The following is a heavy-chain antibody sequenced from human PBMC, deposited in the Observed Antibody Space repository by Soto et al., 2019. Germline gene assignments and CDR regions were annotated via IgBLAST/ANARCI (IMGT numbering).Heavy chain of an antibody. CDR3: ARDRRFPSGYYYYYGMDV. Sequence: GGSLRLSCAASGFTFSDYYMSWIRQAPGKGLEWVSYISSSGSTIYYADSVKGRFTISRDNAKNSLYLQMNSLRAEDTAVYYCARDRRFPSGYYYYYGMDVWGQGTTVTVSS. CDR2: ISSSGSTI. J-gene: IGHJ6*02. D-gene: IGHD3-3*01. V-gene: IGHV3-11*01. CDR1: GFTFSDYY.